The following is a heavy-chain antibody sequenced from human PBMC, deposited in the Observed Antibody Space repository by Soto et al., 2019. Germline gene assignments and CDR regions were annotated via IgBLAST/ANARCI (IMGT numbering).Heavy chain of an antibody. CDR3: ARQASNWYYFEH. Sequence: PGESLKISCKATGYNFASYWISWVRQMPEKGLEWMGRIDPSDSYTDYNPTFQGHVTISTDKSFSTAYLQWSSLKASDTAIYYCARQASNWYYFEHWGQGTLVTVSS. CDR2: IDPSDSYT. V-gene: IGHV5-10-1*01. D-gene: IGHD3-9*01. J-gene: IGHJ1*01. CDR1: GYNFASYW.